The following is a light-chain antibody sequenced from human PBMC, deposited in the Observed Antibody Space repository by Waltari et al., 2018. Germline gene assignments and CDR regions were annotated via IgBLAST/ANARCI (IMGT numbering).Light chain of an antibody. CDR3: QQYNNWLYT. CDR2: GAS. V-gene: IGKV3-15*01. J-gene: IGKJ2*01. Sequence: EIVMTQSPATLSVSPGERATLSCRARQSVSSNLAWYQQKPGQAPRLLIYGASTGATGIPARFSGSGSGTEFTLTISSLQSEDFAVYYCQQYNNWLYTFGQGTKLEIK. CDR1: QSVSSN.